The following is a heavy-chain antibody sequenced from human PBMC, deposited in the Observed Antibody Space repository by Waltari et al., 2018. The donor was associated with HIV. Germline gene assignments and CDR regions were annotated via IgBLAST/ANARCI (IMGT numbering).Heavy chain of an antibody. J-gene: IGHJ4*02. CDR1: GFTVSSNY. V-gene: IGHV3-53*02. CDR3: XRXXXXXNHY. Sequence: EVQLVETGGGLIQXGGSLRLSCAASGFTVSSNYMSWVRQAPGKGLEXFSVXXXXGSXNYADSXXXXXXXXXDNSKXXXXXQMXSLRAEXTAVXXXXRXXXXXNHYWGQGTLVTVSS. CDR2: XXXXGSX.